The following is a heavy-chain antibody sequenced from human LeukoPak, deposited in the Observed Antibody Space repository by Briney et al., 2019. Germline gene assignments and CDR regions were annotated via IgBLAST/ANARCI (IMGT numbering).Heavy chain of an antibody. CDR2: INQGTTHI. CDR1: GFSFSTSA. V-gene: IGHV3-21*01. D-gene: IGHD6-13*01. J-gene: IGHJ6*03. CDR3: ARDPGSSSWPYYYYYYMDV. Sequence: MSGGSLRLSCVTSGFSFSTSAMNWVRQAPGKGLEWVSSINQGTTHIYYAGSVRGRFTISRDNAKNSLYLQMNSLRAEDTAVYYCARDPGSSSWPYYYYYYMDVWGKGTTVTVSS.